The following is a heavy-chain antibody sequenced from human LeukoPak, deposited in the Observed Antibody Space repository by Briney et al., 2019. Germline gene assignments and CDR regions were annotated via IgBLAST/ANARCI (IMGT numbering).Heavy chain of an antibody. CDR1: GFTFGDYA. CDR3: TRDQTPYY. Sequence: PGGSLRLSCTASGFTFGDYAMTWVRQAPGKGLEWVGFIASETYGGTAEYAASLKGRFTISRDDSKSIACLQMNSLKTEDTAVYYCTRDQTPYYWGQGTLVTVSS. CDR2: IASETYGGTA. J-gene: IGHJ4*02. V-gene: IGHV3-49*04.